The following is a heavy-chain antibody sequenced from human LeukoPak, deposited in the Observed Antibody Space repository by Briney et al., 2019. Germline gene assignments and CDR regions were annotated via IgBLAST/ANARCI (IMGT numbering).Heavy chain of an antibody. V-gene: IGHV3-23*01. CDR3: AGDSSAAFDY. J-gene: IGHJ4*02. Sequence: GGSLRLSCAASGFTFSSYAMSWVRQAPGKGLEWVLAISGSGGSTYYADSVKGRFTISRDNSKKTLYLQMNSLRAEDTAVYYCAGDSSAAFDYWGQGTLVTVSS. CDR1: GFTFSSYA. CDR2: ISGSGGST. D-gene: IGHD3-22*01.